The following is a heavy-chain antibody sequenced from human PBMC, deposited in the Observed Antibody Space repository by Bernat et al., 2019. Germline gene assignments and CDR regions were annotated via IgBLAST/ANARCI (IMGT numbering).Heavy chain of an antibody. D-gene: IGHD4-23*01. Sequence: EVQLVDSGGGLVQPGGSLRLSCAASGFTFSSFEMNWVRQAPGKGLEWVSYISGSGSSIFYADSVKGRFTISRDNAKNSLYLQMNSLRAEDTAVYYCARAGNTVAHNWFDPWGQGTLVTVSS. J-gene: IGHJ5*02. CDR1: GFTFSSFE. CDR3: ARAGNTVAHNWFDP. V-gene: IGHV3-48*03. CDR2: ISGSGSSI.